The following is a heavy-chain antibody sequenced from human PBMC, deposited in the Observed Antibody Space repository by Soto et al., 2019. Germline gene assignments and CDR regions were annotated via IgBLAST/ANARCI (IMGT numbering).Heavy chain of an antibody. J-gene: IGHJ6*02. CDR2: IFYSGST. V-gene: IGHV4-59*01. D-gene: IGHD2-2*02. CDR1: GGSISNYY. CDR3: ARIPRPDYYYGMDV. Sequence: QVQLQESGPGLVKPSETLSLTCTVSGGSISNYYWSWIRQPPGKGLERIGYIFYSGSTNYNPSLKSRVTMSVDTSKNQFSLRLSSVTAADTAMYYCARIPRPDYYYGMDVWGQGTTVTVSS.